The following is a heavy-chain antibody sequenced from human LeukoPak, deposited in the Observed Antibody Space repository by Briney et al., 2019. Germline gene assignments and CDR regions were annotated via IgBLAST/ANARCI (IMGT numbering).Heavy chain of an antibody. V-gene: IGHV1-69*04. D-gene: IGHD3-3*01. J-gene: IGHJ3*02. CDR2: IIPILGIA. Sequence: ASVKVSCKASGYTFTSYGISWVRQAPGQGLEWMGRIIPILGIANYAQKFQGRVTITADKSTSTAYMELRSLRSDDTAVYYCARDQSYDFWSGSDAFDIWGQGTMVTVSS. CDR1: GYTFTSYG. CDR3: ARDQSYDFWSGSDAFDI.